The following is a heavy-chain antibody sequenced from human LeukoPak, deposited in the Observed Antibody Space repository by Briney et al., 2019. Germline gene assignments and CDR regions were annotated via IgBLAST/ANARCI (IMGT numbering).Heavy chain of an antibody. CDR3: AKDDSREDIVVVPAATTFDY. CDR2: IRYDGSNK. Sequence: GGSMRLSCAASGFTFSSYGMHWVRQAPGKGLEWVAFIRYDGSNKYYADSVKGRFTISRDNSKNTLYLQMNSLRSEDTAVYYCAKDDSREDIVVVPAATTFDYWGQGTLATVSS. V-gene: IGHV3-30*02. J-gene: IGHJ4*02. D-gene: IGHD2-2*01. CDR1: GFTFSSYG.